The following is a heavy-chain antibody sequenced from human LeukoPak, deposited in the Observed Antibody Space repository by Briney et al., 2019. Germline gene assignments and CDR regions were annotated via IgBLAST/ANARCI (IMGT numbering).Heavy chain of an antibody. CDR1: GGSFSGYY. D-gene: IGHD1-14*01. V-gene: IGHV4-34*01. CDR2: INHSGST. J-gene: IGHJ5*02. CDR3: ARGRPGWFDP. Sequence: SETLSLTCAVYGGSFSGYYWSWIRQPPGKGLEWIGEINHSGSTNYNPSLKSRVTISVDTSKNQFSLKLSSVTAADTAVYYCARGRPGWFDPWGQGTLVTVSP.